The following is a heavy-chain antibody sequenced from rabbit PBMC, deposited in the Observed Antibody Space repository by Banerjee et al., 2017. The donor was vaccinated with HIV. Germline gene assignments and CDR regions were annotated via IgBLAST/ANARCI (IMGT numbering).Heavy chain of an antibody. D-gene: IGHD2-1*01. V-gene: IGHV1S43*01. CDR3: ARTYDDYADHLNL. CDR2: IYTGSGAT. J-gene: IGHJ4*01. CDR1: GFSFSSGYH. Sequence: SGGDLVKPEGSLTLTCTVSGFSFSSGYHMCWVRQAPGKGLEWIGCIYTGSGATYYASWVNGRFTISRSTSLDTVDLKMTSLTAADTATYFCARTYDDYADHLNLWGPGTL.